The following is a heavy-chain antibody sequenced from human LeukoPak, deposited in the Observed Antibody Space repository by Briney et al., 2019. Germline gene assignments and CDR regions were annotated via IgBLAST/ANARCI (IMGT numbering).Heavy chain of an antibody. D-gene: IGHD3-9*01. Sequence: GGSLRLSCAASGFTFSSYAMSWVRQAPGKGLEWVSAISGSGGSTYYADSVKGRFTISRDNSKNTLYLQMNSLRAEDTAVYYCAKSDGAYYDILTGYRIDYWGQGTLVTVSS. J-gene: IGHJ4*02. CDR1: GFTFSSYA. CDR3: AKSDGAYYDILTGYRIDY. V-gene: IGHV3-23*01. CDR2: ISGSGGST.